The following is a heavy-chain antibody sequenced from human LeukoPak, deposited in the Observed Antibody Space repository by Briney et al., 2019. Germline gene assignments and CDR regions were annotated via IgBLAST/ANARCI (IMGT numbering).Heavy chain of an antibody. CDR3: ARTLGGYCSSTSCYGVGWFDP. Sequence: GASVKVSCKASGGTFSSYAISWVRQAPGQGLEWMGGIIPIFGTANYAQKFQGRVTITADESTSTAYMELSSLRSEDTAVYYCARTLGGYCSSTSCYGVGWFDPWGQGTLVTVSS. CDR2: IIPIFGTA. CDR1: GGTFSSYA. V-gene: IGHV1-69*13. J-gene: IGHJ5*02. D-gene: IGHD2-2*01.